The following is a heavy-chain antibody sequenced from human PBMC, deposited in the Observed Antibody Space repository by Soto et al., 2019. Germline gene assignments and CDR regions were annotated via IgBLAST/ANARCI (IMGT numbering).Heavy chain of an antibody. CDR3: VRGDGDYNDGNGYLARH. CDR2: ISSSSSYI. J-gene: IGHJ4*02. V-gene: IGHV3-21*06. Sequence: GRSLRLSCDASGLTLTNYAMSWVRQAPGKGLEWVSSISSSSSYIYYADSVQGRLTISRDNAKNTLYLQMNSLRAEDTSVYYCVRGDGDYNDGNGYLARHWGQGTLVTVSS. CDR1: GLTLTNYA. D-gene: IGHD5-18*01.